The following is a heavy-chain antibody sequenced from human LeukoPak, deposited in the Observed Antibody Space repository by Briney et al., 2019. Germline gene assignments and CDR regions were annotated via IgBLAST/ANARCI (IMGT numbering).Heavy chain of an antibody. CDR1: GFTFSGSA. V-gene: IGHV3-73*01. D-gene: IGHD5-12*01. J-gene: IGHJ4*02. CDR2: IRSKANSYAT. Sequence: GGSLKLSCAASGFTFSGSAMHWVRRASGKGLEWVGRIRSKANSYATAYAASVKGRFTISRDDSKSTAYLQMNSLKTEDTAVYYCMGIVATSPADYWGQGTLVTVSS. CDR3: MGIVATSPADY.